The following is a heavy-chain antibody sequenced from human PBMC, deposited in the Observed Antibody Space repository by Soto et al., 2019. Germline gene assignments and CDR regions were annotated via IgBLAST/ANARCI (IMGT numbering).Heavy chain of an antibody. J-gene: IGHJ4*02. D-gene: IGHD6-6*01. CDR1: GFTFSSYW. V-gene: IGHV3-7*01. CDR2: IKKDGSEK. CDR3: ARDGGAARPKGLDY. Sequence: EVQLVESGGGLVQPGGSLRLSCAASGFTFSSYWMSWVRQAPGKGLEWVANIKKDGSEKYYVDSVKGRFTISRDNAKNSLYLQMNSLSAEDTAVYYCARDGGAARPKGLDYWGQGTLVTVSS.